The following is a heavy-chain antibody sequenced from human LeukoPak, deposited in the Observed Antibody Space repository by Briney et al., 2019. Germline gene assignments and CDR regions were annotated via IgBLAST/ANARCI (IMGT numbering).Heavy chain of an antibody. D-gene: IGHD3-16*01. Sequence: SVKVSCKASGDSISNFAVSWVRQAPGQGLEWMGGIIPIFGTADYAQKFQGRVTITADEFTSTTYVELSSLKSEDTAIYYCTTRSCGAGGCSPSLYYYYGLHFWGQGTTVSVSS. V-gene: IGHV1-69*13. J-gene: IGHJ6*02. CDR3: TTRSCGAGGCSPSLYYYYGLHF. CDR2: IIPIFGTA. CDR1: GDSISNFA.